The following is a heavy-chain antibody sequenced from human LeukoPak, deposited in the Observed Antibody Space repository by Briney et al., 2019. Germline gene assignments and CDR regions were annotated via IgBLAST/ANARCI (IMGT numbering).Heavy chain of an antibody. Sequence: ASVKVSCKASLYTITCYYIHWVRQPPVQELDWMTRINPNGGSTRYAQRFEGRVTMTRDTSTSTVYMELSSLRSEDTAVYYCAREQVGGYSYGLDYWGQGTLVTVSS. CDR3: AREQVGGYSYGLDY. CDR1: LYTITCYY. CDR2: INPNGGST. D-gene: IGHD5-18*01. J-gene: IGHJ4*02. V-gene: IGHV1-46*01.